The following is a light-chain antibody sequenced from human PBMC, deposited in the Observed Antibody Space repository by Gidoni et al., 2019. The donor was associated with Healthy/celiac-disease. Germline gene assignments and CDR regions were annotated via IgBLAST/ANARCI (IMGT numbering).Light chain of an antibody. J-gene: IGLJ2*01. V-gene: IGLV3-1*01. CDR3: QAWDSSWVV. CDR1: KLGDKY. CDR2: QDS. Sequence: SYELTQPPSVSVYPGQTASITCSGDKLGDKYACWYQQKPGQSPVLVIYQDSKRPSGIPERFSGSNSGNTATLTISGTQAMDEADYYCQAWDSSWVVFGGGTKLTVL.